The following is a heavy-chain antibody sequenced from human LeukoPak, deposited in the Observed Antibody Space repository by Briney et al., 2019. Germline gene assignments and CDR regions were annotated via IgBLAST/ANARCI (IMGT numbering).Heavy chain of an antibody. V-gene: IGHV4-59*12. CDR2: IYYSGRT. Sequence: SETLSLTCTVSGGSISSYYWSWIRQPPGKGLEWIGYIYYSGRTNYNPSLKSRVTISVDTSKNQFSLKLSSVTAADTAVYYCARGGRVLRFLEWLLSDAFDIWGQGTMVTVSS. CDR1: GGSISSYY. J-gene: IGHJ3*02. CDR3: ARGGRVLRFLEWLLSDAFDI. D-gene: IGHD3-3*01.